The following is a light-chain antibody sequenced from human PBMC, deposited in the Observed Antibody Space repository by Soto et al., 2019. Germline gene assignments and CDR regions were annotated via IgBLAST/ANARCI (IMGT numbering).Light chain of an antibody. CDR1: SSDVGGFNY. Sequence: QSALTQDASVSGSPGQSITISCTGTSSDVGGFNYVSWYQQHPGKAPKLMIYDVFTRPSGVSNRFSGSKSGNTASLTISALQAEDEADYYCTSWTSTSTYVFGSGTQLIVL. V-gene: IGLV2-14*03. J-gene: IGLJ7*01. CDR3: TSWTSTSTYV. CDR2: DVF.